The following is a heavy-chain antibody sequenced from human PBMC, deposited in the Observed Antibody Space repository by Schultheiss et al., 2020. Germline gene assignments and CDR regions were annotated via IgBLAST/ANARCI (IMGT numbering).Heavy chain of an antibody. V-gene: IGHV4-59*01. CDR2: IYYSGST. CDR1: GGSISSYY. Sequence: SETLSLTCTVSGGSISSYYWSWIRQPPGKGLEWIGYIYYSGSTNYNPSLKSRVTISVDTSKNQFSLKLSSVTAADTAVYYCARDRGGGSMFDPWGQGTLVTVSS. J-gene: IGHJ5*02. CDR3: ARDRGGGSMFDP. D-gene: IGHD2-15*01.